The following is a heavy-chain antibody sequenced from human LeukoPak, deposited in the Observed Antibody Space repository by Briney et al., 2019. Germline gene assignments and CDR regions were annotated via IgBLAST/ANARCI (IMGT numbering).Heavy chain of an antibody. Sequence: PSETLSLTCTASDDSISRDFWTWIRQPPGKGLEWIGHIRYSGRTEYNPSLKSRVTISIQTSKNQFSLKLTSVTAADTAIYYCARLPDVSGWPFDYWGQGILVTVSS. V-gene: IGHV4-59*01. J-gene: IGHJ4*02. CDR2: IRYSGRT. D-gene: IGHD6-19*01. CDR3: ARLPDVSGWPFDY. CDR1: DDSISRDF.